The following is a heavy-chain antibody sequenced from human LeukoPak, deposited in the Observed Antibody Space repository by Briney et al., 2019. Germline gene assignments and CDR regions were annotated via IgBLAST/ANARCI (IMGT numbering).Heavy chain of an antibody. Sequence: GGSLRLSCAASGFTVSSNYMSWVRQAPGKGLEWVSVIYSGGSTYYADSVKGRFTISRDNSKNTLYLQMNSLRAEDTAVYYCASGNSSSWYNYSDYWGQGTLVTVSS. V-gene: IGHV3-66*02. D-gene: IGHD6-13*01. CDR2: IYSGGST. CDR3: ASGNSSSWYNYSDY. J-gene: IGHJ4*02. CDR1: GFTVSSNY.